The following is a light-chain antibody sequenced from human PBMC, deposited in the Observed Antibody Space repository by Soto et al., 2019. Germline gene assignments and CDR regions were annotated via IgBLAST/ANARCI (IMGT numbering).Light chain of an antibody. Sequence: EIVMTQSPATLSVSPGERATLSCRASQRVSSNLAWYQQKPGQAPRLLIYGASTRATGIPARFSGGGTGTEFTLIISSLQSEDFAIYYCQQYNNWPRTFGQGTKVEVK. CDR2: GAS. CDR3: QQYNNWPRT. J-gene: IGKJ1*01. V-gene: IGKV3-15*01. CDR1: QRVSSN.